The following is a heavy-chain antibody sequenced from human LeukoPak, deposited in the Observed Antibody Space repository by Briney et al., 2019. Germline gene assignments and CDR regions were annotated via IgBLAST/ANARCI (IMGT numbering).Heavy chain of an antibody. Sequence: GGSLRLSCAASGFTFVNHAMSWVRQAPGKGLEWVSAISGSGGSTYCADSVKGRFTISRDNSKNTLYLQMNSLRAEDTAVYYCAKSYSSGWGPDYWGQGTLVTVSS. CDR3: AKSYSSGWGPDY. J-gene: IGHJ4*02. D-gene: IGHD6-19*01. V-gene: IGHV3-23*01. CDR2: ISGSGGST. CDR1: GFTFVNHA.